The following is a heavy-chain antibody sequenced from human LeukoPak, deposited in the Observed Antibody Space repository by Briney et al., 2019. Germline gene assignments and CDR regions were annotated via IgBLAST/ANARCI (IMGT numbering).Heavy chain of an antibody. Sequence: GGSLRLSCAVSGFTFSSYAMSWVRQAPGKGLEWVSSITSGSTYIYYADSVKGRFTISRDNAKNSLYLQMNSLRDEDTAVYYCARVGLGSSWYNDYWGQGTLVAVSS. J-gene: IGHJ4*02. CDR1: GFTFSSYA. D-gene: IGHD6-13*01. CDR2: ITSGSTYI. V-gene: IGHV3-21*01. CDR3: ARVGLGSSWYNDY.